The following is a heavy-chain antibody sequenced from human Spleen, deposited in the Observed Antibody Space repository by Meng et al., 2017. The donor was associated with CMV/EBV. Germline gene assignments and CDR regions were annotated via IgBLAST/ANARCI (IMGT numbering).Heavy chain of an antibody. Sequence: YWIGWGRKRPGKGLEWMGIIYPGDSDTRYSPSFQGQVTISADKSISTAYLQWSSLKASDTAMYYCARRGGYCSGGSCYSHRFWFDPWGQGTLVTVSS. D-gene: IGHD2-15*01. CDR3: ARRGGYCSGGSCYSHRFWFDP. CDR2: IYPGDSDT. CDR1: YW. J-gene: IGHJ5*02. V-gene: IGHV5-51*01.